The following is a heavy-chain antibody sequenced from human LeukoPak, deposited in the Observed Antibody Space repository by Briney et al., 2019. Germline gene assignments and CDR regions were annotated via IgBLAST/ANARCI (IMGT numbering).Heavy chain of an antibody. CDR3: AREGGFYRPLDY. CDR2: VHLDGRT. Sequence: PSETLSLTCTVSGDSISSNNYYWGWIRQPPGKGLEWIGDVHLDGRTNYNPSLKSRLVMSADWPENHISLMTSFTTAAAAALYYSAREGGFYRPLDYSGQGTLVTVSS. V-gene: IGHV4-39*07. D-gene: IGHD6-25*01. CDR1: GDSISSNNYY. J-gene: IGHJ4*02.